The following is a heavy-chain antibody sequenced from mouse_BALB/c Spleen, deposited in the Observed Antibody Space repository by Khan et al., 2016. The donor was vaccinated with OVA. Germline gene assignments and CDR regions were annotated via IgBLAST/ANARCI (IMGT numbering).Heavy chain of an antibody. J-gene: IGHJ2*01. D-gene: IGHD2-14*01. CDR2: ISSGGTP. V-gene: IGHV5-6-5*01. CDR3: VREAYRYDEYYLDY. CDR1: GFTFSSYV. Sequence: EVMLVESGGDLVKPGGSLKLSCAVSGFTFSSYVMSWVRQTPEKRLEWVASISSGGTPAYPDSLKGRFPISRANARNIMYLQMSSLRSEDTAMYYCVREAYRYDEYYLDYGGQGTTLTVAS.